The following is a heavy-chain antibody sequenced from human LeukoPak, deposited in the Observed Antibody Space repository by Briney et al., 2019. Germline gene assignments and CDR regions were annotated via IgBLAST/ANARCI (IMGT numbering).Heavy chain of an antibody. CDR2: IYSGGST. CDR3: AREWELQDAFDI. V-gene: IGHV3-53*01. J-gene: IGHJ3*02. D-gene: IGHD1-26*01. CDR1: GFTASSNY. Sequence: GGSLRLSCAASGFTASSNYMSWVRQAPGKGLEWVSVIYSGGSTYYADSVKGRFTISRDNSKNTLYLQMNSLRAEDTAVYYCAREWELQDAFDIWGQGTMVTVSS.